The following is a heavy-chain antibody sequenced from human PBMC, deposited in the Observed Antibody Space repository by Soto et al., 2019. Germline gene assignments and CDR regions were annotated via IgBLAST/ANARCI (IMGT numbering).Heavy chain of an antibody. CDR1: GFTFSTHA. J-gene: IGHJ4*02. CDR2: VSFGGSNK. CDR3: ARDQTGITTTGGGRIDH. V-gene: IGHV3-30-3*01. Sequence: QVQLVESGGGVVPPRRALRLSCAASGFTFSTHAMHWVRQAPGKGLECVAIVSFGGSNKYYADSVKGRFTISRDSAKNTLYLQMSGLTPEDTAVYYCARDQTGITTTGGGRIDHWGQGTLVTVSS. D-gene: IGHD1-20*01.